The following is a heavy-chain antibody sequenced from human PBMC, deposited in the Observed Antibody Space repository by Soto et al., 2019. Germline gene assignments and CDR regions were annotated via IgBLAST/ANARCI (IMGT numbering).Heavy chain of an antibody. J-gene: IGHJ4*02. CDR3: VRHTPPTDY. Sequence: QVQLVQSGAEVKKPGASVKVSCKTSGYTFTSYHISWVRQAAGQGLEWMGWISAYNTNTNYAQKFQGRVTMTTDTLTSTAYMELRSLRSYDTAVYYCVRHTPPTDYWGQGTLVTVSS. CDR2: ISAYNTNT. V-gene: IGHV1-18*01. CDR1: GYTFTSYH.